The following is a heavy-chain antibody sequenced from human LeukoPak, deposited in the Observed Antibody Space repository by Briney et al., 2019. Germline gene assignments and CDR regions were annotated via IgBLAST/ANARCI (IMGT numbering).Heavy chain of an antibody. J-gene: IGHJ6*03. Sequence: PSETLSLTCTVSGGSISSSSYYWGWIRQPPGKGLGWIGSIYYSGSTYYNPSLKSRVTISVDTSKNQFSLKLSSVTAADTAVYYCASLPKEYYDFWSGYYPYMDVWGKGTTVTVSS. CDR1: GGSISSSSYY. V-gene: IGHV4-39*01. D-gene: IGHD3-3*01. CDR2: IYYSGST. CDR3: ASLPKEYYDFWSGYYPYMDV.